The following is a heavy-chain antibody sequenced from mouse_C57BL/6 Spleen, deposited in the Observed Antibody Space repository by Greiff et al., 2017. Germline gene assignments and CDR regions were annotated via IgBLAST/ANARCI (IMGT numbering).Heavy chain of an antibody. Sequence: EVKLMESGGGLVKPGGSLKLSCAASGFTFSSYAMSWVRQTPEKRLEWVATISDGGSYTYYPDNVKGRFTISRDNAKNNLYLQMSHLKSEDTAMYYCARGTIVTTDYFDYWGQGTTLTVSS. CDR3: ARGTIVTTDYFDY. CDR2: ISDGGSYT. D-gene: IGHD2-5*01. J-gene: IGHJ2*01. CDR1: GFTFSSYA. V-gene: IGHV5-4*03.